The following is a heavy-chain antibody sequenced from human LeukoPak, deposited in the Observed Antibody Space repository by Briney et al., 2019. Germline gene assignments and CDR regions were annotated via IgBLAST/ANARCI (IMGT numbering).Heavy chain of an antibody. D-gene: IGHD4-17*01. CDR2: ISGSGGST. CDR1: GFTFSSYA. CDR3: AGGYDYGDYDDAFDI. V-gene: IGHV3-23*01. J-gene: IGHJ3*02. Sequence: GGSLRLSCAASGFTFSSYAMSWVRQAPGKGLEWVSAISGSGGSTYYADSVKGRFTISRDNSKNTLYLQMNSLRAEDTAVCYCAGGYDYGDYDDAFDIWGQGTMVTVSS.